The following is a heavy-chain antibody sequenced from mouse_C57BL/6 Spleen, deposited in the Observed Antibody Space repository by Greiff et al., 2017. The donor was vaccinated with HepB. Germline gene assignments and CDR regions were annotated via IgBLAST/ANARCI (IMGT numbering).Heavy chain of an antibody. CDR2: INYDGSST. V-gene: IGHV5-16*01. CDR3: ARGGTGLDD. D-gene: IGHD3-3*01. Sequence: DVKLVESEGGLVQPGSSMKLSCTASGFTFSDYYMAWVRQVPEKGLEWVANINYDGSSTYYLDSLKSRFIISRDNAKNILYLHISSLKSEDTATYYCARGGTGLDDWGQGTTLTVAS. CDR1: GFTFSDYY. J-gene: IGHJ2*01.